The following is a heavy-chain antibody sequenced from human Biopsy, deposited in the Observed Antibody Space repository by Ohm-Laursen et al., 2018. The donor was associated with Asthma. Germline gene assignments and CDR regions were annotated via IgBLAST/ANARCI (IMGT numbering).Heavy chain of an antibody. CDR2: ISHDGNKR. J-gene: IGHJ4*02. CDR3: AKRRGYSGHDNDY. Sequence: SLRLSCSASGFAFDSYAMYWVRQSPGKGLEWVALISHDGNKRYSADSVKGRLTISRDNSKNTLYLQMNSLRAEDTAVYYCAKRRGYSGHDNDYWGQGTLVIVSS. D-gene: IGHD5-12*01. V-gene: IGHV3-30*18. CDR1: GFAFDSYA.